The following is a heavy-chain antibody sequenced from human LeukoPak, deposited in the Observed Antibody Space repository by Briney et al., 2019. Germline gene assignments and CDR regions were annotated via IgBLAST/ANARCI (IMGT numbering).Heavy chain of an antibody. J-gene: IGHJ4*02. CDR3: ARRAYSDLYFDY. CDR2: ISPSGNT. CDR1: GYSISRGYY. Sequence: SETLSLTRSVSGYSISRGYYGGWIRQPPGKGLEWIGSISPSGNTYYNPSLKSRISISVDTSKNQFSLKLPSVTAADTSFYYCARRAYSDLYFDYWGQGTLVSVSS. V-gene: IGHV4-38-2*01. D-gene: IGHD4-11*01.